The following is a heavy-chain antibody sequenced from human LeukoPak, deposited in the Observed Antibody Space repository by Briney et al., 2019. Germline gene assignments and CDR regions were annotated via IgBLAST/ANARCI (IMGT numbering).Heavy chain of an antibody. CDR3: AGRVEKATPD. Sequence: SETLSLTCTVSGGSLSSYYWSWIRQPAGKGLEWIGRIYTSGSTNYNPSLKSRVTMSVDTSKNQFTLKLTSVTAADTAGYDSAGRVEKATPDWGQGTLVSVSS. CDR2: IYTSGST. CDR1: GGSLSSYY. V-gene: IGHV4-4*07. J-gene: IGHJ4*02. D-gene: IGHD5-24*01.